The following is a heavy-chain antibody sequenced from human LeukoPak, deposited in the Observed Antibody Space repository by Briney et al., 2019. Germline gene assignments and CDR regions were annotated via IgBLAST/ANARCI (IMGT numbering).Heavy chain of an antibody. CDR3: AGVVGADCFDY. J-gene: IGHJ4*02. D-gene: IGHD1-26*01. Sequence: SETLSLTCAVYGGSFSGYYWSWIRQPPGKGLEWIGEINHSGSTNYYPSLKSRVTISVDTSKHQFSLKLSSVTAADTAVYYCAGVVGADCFDYWGQGTLVTVSS. V-gene: IGHV4-34*01. CDR1: GGSFSGYY. CDR2: INHSGST.